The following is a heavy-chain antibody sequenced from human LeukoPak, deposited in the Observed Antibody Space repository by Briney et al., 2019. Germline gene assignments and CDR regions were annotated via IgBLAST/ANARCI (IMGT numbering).Heavy chain of an antibody. V-gene: IGHV3-7*05. D-gene: IGHD6-13*01. CDR1: GFTFSRYW. CDR2: IKEDGSRN. CDR3: ARLRWAAGDGYYFDY. J-gene: IGHJ4*02. Sequence: GGSLRLSCAASGFTFSRYWMSWVRQAPGKGLEWVANIKEDGSRNHYVDSVKGRFTISRDNAKNSLYLQMSSLRAEDTAVYYCARLRWAAGDGYYFDYWGQGTPVTVSS.